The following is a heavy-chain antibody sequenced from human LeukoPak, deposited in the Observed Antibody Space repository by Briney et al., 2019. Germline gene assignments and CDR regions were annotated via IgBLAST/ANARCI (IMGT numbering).Heavy chain of an antibody. CDR1: GYTFSGFY. D-gene: IGHD6-19*01. CDR3: ARNGIAVAGYDY. V-gene: IGHV1-2*02. J-gene: IGHJ4*02. Sequence: ASVKVSCKASGYTFSGFYLHWVRQAPGQGLEWMGWIHPNSGATNDAQKFQGRITMTRDTSINTAYMELSGLTSDDTAVDYCARNGIAVAGYDYWGQGTVVSVSS. CDR2: IHPNSGAT.